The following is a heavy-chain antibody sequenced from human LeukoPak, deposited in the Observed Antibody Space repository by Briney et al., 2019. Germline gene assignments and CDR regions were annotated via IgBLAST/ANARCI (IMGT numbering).Heavy chain of an antibody. CDR2: IYYRGNT. Sequence: SETLSLTCTVSGGSISSSPYYWAWIRQPPGRGLEWIGSIYYRGNTYHNPSLKSRVTISVDTSKNQFSLSVISVTAADTAVYFCARPTTGPATQGYDSWGQGILVT. CDR3: ARPTTGPATQGYDS. CDR1: GGSISSSPYY. V-gene: IGHV4-39*01. J-gene: IGHJ4*02. D-gene: IGHD1-1*01.